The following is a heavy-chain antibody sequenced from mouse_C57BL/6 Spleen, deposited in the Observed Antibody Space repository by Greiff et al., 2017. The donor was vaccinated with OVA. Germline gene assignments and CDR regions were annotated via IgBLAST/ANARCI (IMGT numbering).Heavy chain of an antibody. CDR2: ISDGGSYT. Sequence: EVKLMESGGGLVKPGGSLKLSCEASGFTFSSYAMSWVRQTPEKRLEWVATISDGGSYTYYPDNVKGRFTISRDNAKNNLYLQMSHLKSEDTAMYYCARDRGNYEYFEVWGTGTTVTVSS. CDR1: GFTFSSYA. D-gene: IGHD2-1*01. V-gene: IGHV5-4*01. J-gene: IGHJ1*03. CDR3: ARDRGNYEYFEV.